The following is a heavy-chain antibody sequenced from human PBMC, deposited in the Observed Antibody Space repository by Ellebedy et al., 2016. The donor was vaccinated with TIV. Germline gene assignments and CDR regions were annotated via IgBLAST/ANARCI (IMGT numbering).Heavy chain of an antibody. CDR3: ARSTYYNGYFDY. D-gene: IGHD3-10*01. V-gene: IGHV4-59*01. CDR2: FYDSGST. J-gene: IGHJ4*02. Sequence: MPSETLSLTCTVSGGSISSYYWSWIRQPPGKGLEWIGYFYDSGSTNYKSSLKTRVTISIDTSKSQLSLKMNSVTAADTAVYYCARSTYYNGYFDYWGQGTLVTVSS. CDR1: GGSISSYY.